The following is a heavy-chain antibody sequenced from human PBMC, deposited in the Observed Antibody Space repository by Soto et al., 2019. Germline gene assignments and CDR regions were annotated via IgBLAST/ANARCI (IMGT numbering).Heavy chain of an antibody. V-gene: IGHV4-59*08. J-gene: IGHJ5*02. Sequence: QVQLQESGPGLVKPSETLSLTCTVSNGSIGNYYWTWIRQPPGKGLEWVVYIQNSGSANNNPSLKSRVTMSFDKSTNQFSLKLTSVTAADTAIYYCARHGLSGWYDNWGQGTLVTVSS. CDR2: IQNSGSA. CDR3: ARHGLSGWYDN. D-gene: IGHD6-19*01. CDR1: NGSIGNYY.